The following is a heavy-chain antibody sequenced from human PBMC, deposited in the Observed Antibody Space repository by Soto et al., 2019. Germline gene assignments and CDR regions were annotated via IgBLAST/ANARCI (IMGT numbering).Heavy chain of an antibody. D-gene: IGHD2-2*01. CDR2: INAGNGNT. CDR3: AVVVPAATFNWFDP. V-gene: IGHV1-3*01. CDR1: GYTFTNYA. J-gene: IGHJ5*02. Sequence: ASVKVSCKASGYTFTNYAMHWVRQAPGQRLEWMGWINAGNGNTKYSQKFQGRVTITRDTSASTAYMELSSLRSEDTAVYYCAVVVPAATFNWFDPWGQGTLVTVSS.